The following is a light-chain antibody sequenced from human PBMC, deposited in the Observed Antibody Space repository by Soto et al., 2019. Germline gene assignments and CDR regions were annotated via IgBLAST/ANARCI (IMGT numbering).Light chain of an antibody. CDR2: DVT. CDR1: TSDVGGYNY. Sequence: QSALTQPRSVSGSPGQSVTISCTGTTSDVGGYNYVSWYQQHPGKAPKLIIFDVTKRPSGVPDRFSGSKSGNTASLTTSGLLAEDEADCYCCSYAGSYNYVFGTGTKVTVL. J-gene: IGLJ1*01. V-gene: IGLV2-11*01. CDR3: CSYAGSYNYV.